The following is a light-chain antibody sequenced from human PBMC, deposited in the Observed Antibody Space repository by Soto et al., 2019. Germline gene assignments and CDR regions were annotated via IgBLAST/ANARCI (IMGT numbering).Light chain of an antibody. CDR3: QKYNSAPLT. Sequence: DVQMTQSPSSLSAFVGDRVTITCRASQGIAPYLAWFQQKPWKVPKLLIYATSTLQSGVPSRFSGSGSGTDFTLTISSLQPEDVGTYYCQKYNSAPLTFGGGTKV. CDR1: QGIAPY. V-gene: IGKV1-27*01. CDR2: ATS. J-gene: IGKJ4*01.